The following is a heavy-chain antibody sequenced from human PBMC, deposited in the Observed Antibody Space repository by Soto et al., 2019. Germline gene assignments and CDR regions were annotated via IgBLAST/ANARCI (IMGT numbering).Heavy chain of an antibody. D-gene: IGHD3-22*01. Sequence: QLQLQESGPGLVKPSETLSLTCTVSGGSISSSSYYWGWIRQPPGKGLEWIGSIYYSGSTYYNPSLKSRVTISVDTSKNQFSLKLSSVTAADTAVYYCARHRDSSGYYYWFDYWGQGTLVTVCS. V-gene: IGHV4-39*01. CDR1: GGSISSSSYY. CDR3: ARHRDSSGYYYWFDY. J-gene: IGHJ4*02. CDR2: IYYSGST.